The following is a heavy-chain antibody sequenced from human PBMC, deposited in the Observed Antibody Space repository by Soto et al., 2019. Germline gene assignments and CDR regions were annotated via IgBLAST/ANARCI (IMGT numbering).Heavy chain of an antibody. CDR1: GYRFAGYW. V-gene: IGHV5-51*01. CDR2: IYPGDSDT. CDR3: ARRAQDYAGSYSLFAL. J-gene: IGHJ4*02. D-gene: IGHD3-10*01. Sequence: GESLKISCRDSGYRFAGYWIAWVRQMPGKGLEWMGTIYPGDSDTRYNPSFQGQVTISVDKSSSIVYLQWSRLKASDTAIYYCARRAQDYAGSYSLFALWGRGTQDTFSS.